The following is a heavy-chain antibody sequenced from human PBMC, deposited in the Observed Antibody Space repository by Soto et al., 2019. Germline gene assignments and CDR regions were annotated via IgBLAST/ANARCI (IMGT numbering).Heavy chain of an antibody. D-gene: IGHD2-15*01. CDR2: AWFDGSIE. CDR3: ARDNHLGYCSGGSCYGLDS. V-gene: IGHV3-33*01. Sequence: QVQLVESGGGVVQPGRSLRLSCAASGFTFSIYGMHWVRQAPGTGLEWVAIAWFDGSIEYYADSVKGRFTISRDNSKNTLYLQMNSLRAEDTAVYYCARDNHLGYCSGGSCYGLDSWGQGTLVTVSS. J-gene: IGHJ5*01. CDR1: GFTFSIYG.